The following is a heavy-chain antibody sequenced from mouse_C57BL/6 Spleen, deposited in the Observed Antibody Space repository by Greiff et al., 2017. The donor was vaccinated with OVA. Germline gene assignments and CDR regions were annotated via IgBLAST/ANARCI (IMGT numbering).Heavy chain of an antibody. V-gene: IGHV1-64*01. J-gene: IGHJ3*01. CDR2: IHPNSGST. CDR3: ADYYGSSYAY. D-gene: IGHD1-1*01. Sequence: VQLQQSGAELVKPGASVKLSCKASGYTFTSYWMHWVKQRPGQGLEWIGMIHPNSGSTNYNEKFKSKATLTVDKSSSTAYMQLSSLTSEDSAVYYCADYYGSSYAYWGQGTLVTVSA. CDR1: GYTFTSYW.